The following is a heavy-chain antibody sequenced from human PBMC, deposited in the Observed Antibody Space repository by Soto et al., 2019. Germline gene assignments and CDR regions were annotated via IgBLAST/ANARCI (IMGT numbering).Heavy chain of an antibody. CDR1: GDSVGSASYY. D-gene: IGHD5-18*01. CDR3: ARDIRGYSRAFDY. J-gene: IGHJ4*02. Sequence: TLSLTCTFSGDSVGSASYYWTWIRQPPGEGLEWIGYISATGSTNYNPSLKSRLTISVDTSKNQFSLKLSSVTAADTAVYYCARDIRGYSRAFDYWGQGTLVTVSS. V-gene: IGHV4-61*01. CDR2: ISATGST.